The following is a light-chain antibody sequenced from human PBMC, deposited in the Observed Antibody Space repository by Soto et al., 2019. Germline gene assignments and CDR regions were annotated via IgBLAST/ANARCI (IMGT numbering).Light chain of an antibody. J-gene: IGKJ4*01. CDR2: RAS. CDR1: QSISNF. V-gene: IGKV1-5*03. Sequence: DIQMTQSPSTLSASVGDRVTITCRASQSISNFLAWYQRRPGKAPKLLIYRASGLERGVPSRFIGGGSGTEFTLTISSLQPDDFATYFCQHFYTYPITFGGRTKVEIK. CDR3: QHFYTYPIT.